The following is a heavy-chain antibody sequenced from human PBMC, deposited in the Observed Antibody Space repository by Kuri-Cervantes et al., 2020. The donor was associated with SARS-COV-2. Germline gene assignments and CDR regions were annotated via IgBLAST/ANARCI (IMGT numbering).Heavy chain of an antibody. CDR3: ARDHSRSILTGPDFDY. D-gene: IGHD3-9*01. V-gene: IGHV3-48*04. CDR1: GFTFSSYS. Sequence: GESLKISCAVSGFTFSSYSMNWVRQAPGKGLEWVSYISSSSSTIYYADSVKGRFTISRDNAKNSLYLQMNSLRAEDTAVYYCARDHSRSILTGPDFDYWGQGTLVTVSS. J-gene: IGHJ4*02. CDR2: ISSSSSTI.